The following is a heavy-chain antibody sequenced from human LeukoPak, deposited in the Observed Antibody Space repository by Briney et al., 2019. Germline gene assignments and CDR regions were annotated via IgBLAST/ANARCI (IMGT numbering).Heavy chain of an antibody. D-gene: IGHD3-9*01. Sequence: PSETLSLTCAVYGGSFRGYYWSWIRQPPGKGLEWIGEINHSGSTNYNPSLKSRVTISVETSKNQFYLKLSSVTAADTAVYYCARHSDHYDILTGYYKSPYYFDYWGQGTLVTVSS. CDR1: GGSFRGYY. V-gene: IGHV4-34*01. J-gene: IGHJ4*02. CDR3: ARHSDHYDILTGYYKSPYYFDY. CDR2: INHSGST.